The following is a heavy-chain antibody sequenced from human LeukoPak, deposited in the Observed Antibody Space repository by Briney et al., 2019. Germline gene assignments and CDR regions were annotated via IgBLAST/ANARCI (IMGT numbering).Heavy chain of an antibody. J-gene: IGHJ4*02. D-gene: IGHD4-17*01. V-gene: IGHV3-21*01. CDR1: GFTFSSYS. Sequence: KTGGSLRLSCAASGFTFSSYSMNWVRQAPGKWLEWVSSISSSSSYIYYADSVKGRFTISRDNAKNSLYLQMTSMRAEDTAVYYCARGAYGDYNWGQGTLVTVSS. CDR3: ARGAYGDYN. CDR2: ISSSSSYI.